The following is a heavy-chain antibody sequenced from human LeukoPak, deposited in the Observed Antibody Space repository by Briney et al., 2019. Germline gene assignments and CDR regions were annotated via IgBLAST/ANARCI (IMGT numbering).Heavy chain of an antibody. CDR2: ISRSSLYI. CDR1: GFIFSNYD. CDR3: VRGAEF. J-gene: IGHJ4*02. Sequence: GGSLRLSCAASGFIFSNYDMTWVRQAPGKGLEWVSTISRSSLYIEYAGSVKGRFTISRDNAKNSLSLQMDSLRAEDTAMYYCVRGAEFWGQGTLVTVSS. V-gene: IGHV3-21*01. D-gene: IGHD3-10*01.